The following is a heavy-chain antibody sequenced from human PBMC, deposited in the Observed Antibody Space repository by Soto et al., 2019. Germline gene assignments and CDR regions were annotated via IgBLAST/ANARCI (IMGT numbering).Heavy chain of an antibody. J-gene: IGHJ4*02. D-gene: IGHD2-8*01. CDR3: ARVHCTNGVCSSYDY. CDR1: GFTFSSYR. Sequence: PGGSLRLSCAASGFTFSSYRMHWVRQGPGKGLVWVSRINSDGSSPSYADSVKGRFTISRDNARNTLYLQMNSLRAEDTAVYYCARVHCTNGVCSSYDYWGQGTLVTVSS. CDR2: INSDGSSP. V-gene: IGHV3-74*01.